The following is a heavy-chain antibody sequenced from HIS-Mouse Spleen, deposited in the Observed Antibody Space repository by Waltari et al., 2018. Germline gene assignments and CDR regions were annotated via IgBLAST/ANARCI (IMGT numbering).Heavy chain of an antibody. CDR1: GFTFSSYD. V-gene: IGHV3-13*01. CDR2: IGTAGDT. D-gene: IGHD1-7*01. CDR3: ARGRNWNYYFDY. Sequence: EVQLVESGGGLVQPGGSLRLSCAASGFTFSSYDMHWVRQATGKGLEWVSAIGTAGDTYYPGSVKGRFTISRENAKNSLYLQMNSLRAGDTAVYYCARGRNWNYYFDYWGQGTLVTVSS. J-gene: IGHJ4*02.